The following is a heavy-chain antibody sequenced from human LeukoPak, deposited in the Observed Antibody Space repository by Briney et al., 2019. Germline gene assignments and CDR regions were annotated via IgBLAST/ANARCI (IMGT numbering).Heavy chain of an antibody. CDR3: ARAGAYYSNYGQNWFDP. CDR1: GFTFSSYA. CDR2: ISGSGGST. J-gene: IGHJ5*02. Sequence: PGGSLRLSCAASGFTFSSYAMSWVRQAPGKGLEWVSAISGSGGSTYYADSVKGRFTISRDSAKNSLYLQMNSLRVEDTAVYYCARAGAYYSNYGQNWFDPWGQGTLVTVSS. D-gene: IGHD4-11*01. V-gene: IGHV3-23*01.